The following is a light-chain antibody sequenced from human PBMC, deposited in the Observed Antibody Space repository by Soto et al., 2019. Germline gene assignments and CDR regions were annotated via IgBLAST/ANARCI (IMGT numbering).Light chain of an antibody. CDR1: QGVGSN. Sequence: IGVTQSPAPLSVSPGERATLSCRASQGVGSNLAWYQQRPGQAPRLLIYDASTRATGIPARFSGSGSGTEFTLTISSLQSEDFAVYYCQQFNIWPHMLSFGGGTKLEMK. J-gene: IGKJ4*01. CDR2: DAS. V-gene: IGKV3-15*01. CDR3: QQFNIWPHMLS.